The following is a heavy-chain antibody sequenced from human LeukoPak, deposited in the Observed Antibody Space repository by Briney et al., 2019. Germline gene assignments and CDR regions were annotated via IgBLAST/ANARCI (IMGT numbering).Heavy chain of an antibody. CDR2: IKQDGTEK. CDR1: GFTFSSYW. J-gene: IGHJ1*01. CDR3: ARLGYGYSSRWSNGGYFQH. D-gene: IGHD6-13*01. V-gene: IGHV3-7*01. Sequence: GGPLRLSCAASGFTFSSYWMSWVRQAPGKGLEWVANIKQDGTEKYYVDSVKGRFTISRDNAKNSLYLQMNSLRAEDTAVYNRARLGYGYSSRWSNGGYFQHWGQGTLVTVSS.